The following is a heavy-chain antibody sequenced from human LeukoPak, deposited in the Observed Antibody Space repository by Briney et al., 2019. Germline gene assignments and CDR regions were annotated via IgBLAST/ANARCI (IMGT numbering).Heavy chain of an antibody. J-gene: IGHJ6*02. D-gene: IGHD3-10*01. V-gene: IGHV4-34*01. CDR1: GGSISSYY. Sequence: SETLSLTCTVSGGSISSYYWSWIRQPPGKGLEWIGEINHSGSTNYNPSLKSRVTISVDTSKNQFSLKLSSVTAADTAVYYCARGLFRRTYYYYGMDVWGQGTTVTVSS. CDR2: INHSGST. CDR3: ARGLFRRTYYYYGMDV.